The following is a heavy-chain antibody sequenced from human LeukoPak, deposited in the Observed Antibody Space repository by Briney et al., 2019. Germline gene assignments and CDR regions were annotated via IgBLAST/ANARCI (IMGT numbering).Heavy chain of an antibody. D-gene: IGHD5-24*01. J-gene: IGHJ6*03. Sequence: GGSLRLSCAASGFTFSSYGMHWVRQAPGKGLEWVAFIRYDGSNKYYADSVKGRFTISRDNSKNTLYLHVNSLRPEDTAVYYCARSARRDGYILDHYYMDVWGKGTTVTISS. CDR3: ARSARRDGYILDHYYMDV. CDR1: GFTFSSYG. CDR2: IRYDGSNK. V-gene: IGHV3-30*02.